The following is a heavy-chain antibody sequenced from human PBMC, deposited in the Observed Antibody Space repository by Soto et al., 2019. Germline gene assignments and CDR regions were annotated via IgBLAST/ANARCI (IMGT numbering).Heavy chain of an antibody. Sequence: QVQLVESGGGMVQDGRSLRLSCAASGFTFSNYGMHWVRQAPGKGLEWVAVIWYDASNKYYADAVKGRFTISRDNSKNTLSLQMISLRAEDTAVYYCARDIRSRYFDLWGRGTLVIVSS. V-gene: IGHV3-33*01. CDR3: ARDIRSRYFDL. CDR1: GFTFSNYG. CDR2: IWYDASNK. J-gene: IGHJ2*01. D-gene: IGHD4-17*01.